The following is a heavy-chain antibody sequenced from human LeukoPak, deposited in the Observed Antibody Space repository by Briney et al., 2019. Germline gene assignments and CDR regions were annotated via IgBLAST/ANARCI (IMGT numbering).Heavy chain of an antibody. J-gene: IGHJ3*02. CDR3: AKDLAVAGINAFNI. CDR1: GFTFSDYP. Sequence: GGPLRLSCVAYGFTFSDYPMNWVGQAQGRGLEWVSSISGRGGSTYYADSVKGRFTISKEYLQMNSLRDEDTAVYYCAKDLAVAGINAFNIWGQGTLVTVSS. V-gene: IGHV3-23*01. CDR2: ISGRGGST. D-gene: IGHD6-19*01.